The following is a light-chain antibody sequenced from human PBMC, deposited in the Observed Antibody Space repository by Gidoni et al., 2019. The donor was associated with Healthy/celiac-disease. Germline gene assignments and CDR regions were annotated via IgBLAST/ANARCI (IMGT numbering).Light chain of an antibody. V-gene: IGKV1-NL1*01. Sequence: DIQMTQSPSSLSASVGDRVTITCRASQGISNSLAWYQQKPGKAPKLLLYAASRLESGVPSRFSGSGSGTDYTLTISSLQPEDFATYYCQQYYSTLRAFGQGTRLEIK. CDR2: AAS. CDR1: QGISNS. CDR3: QQYYSTLRA. J-gene: IGKJ5*01.